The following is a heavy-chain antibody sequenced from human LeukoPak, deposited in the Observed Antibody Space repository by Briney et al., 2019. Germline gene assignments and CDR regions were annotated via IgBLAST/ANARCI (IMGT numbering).Heavy chain of an antibody. J-gene: IGHJ4*02. Sequence: PGGSLRLSCAASGFTVSSNYMSWVRQAPGKGLEWVSVIYSGGSTHYADSVKGRFTISRDNSKNTLYLQMNSLRAEDTAVYYCASPQGGSSAYYFDYWGQGTLVTVSS. CDR1: GFTVSSNY. CDR3: ASPQGGSSAYYFDY. V-gene: IGHV3-66*01. CDR2: IYSGGST. D-gene: IGHD6-6*01.